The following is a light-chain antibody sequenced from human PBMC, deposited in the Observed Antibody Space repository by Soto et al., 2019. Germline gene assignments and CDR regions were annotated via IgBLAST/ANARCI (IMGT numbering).Light chain of an antibody. Sequence: DIQMTQSPSSLSASVGDRVTITCRASQSISSYLHWYQQKPGKAPKLLIYAASNLQTGVPSRFSGSGSGTDFTLTISSLQPEDFATYYCQQSYTSWWTFGQGTKVDIK. V-gene: IGKV1-39*01. J-gene: IGKJ1*01. CDR3: QQSYTSWWT. CDR2: AAS. CDR1: QSISSY.